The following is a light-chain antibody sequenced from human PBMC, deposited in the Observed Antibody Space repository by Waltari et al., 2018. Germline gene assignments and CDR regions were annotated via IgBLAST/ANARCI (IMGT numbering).Light chain of an antibody. CDR2: DVN. V-gene: IGLV2-14*03. Sequence: QSALTQPASVSGSPGQSITISCSGTSSDIGGFEYVAWYQQHPDKIPRLVFYDVNDRPSGVSNRFSGSKSGNTASLTISGLQAEDEADYYCSSYSSRDTLVFGGGTKVSVL. CDR3: SSYSSRDTLV. CDR1: SSDIGGFEY. J-gene: IGLJ1*01.